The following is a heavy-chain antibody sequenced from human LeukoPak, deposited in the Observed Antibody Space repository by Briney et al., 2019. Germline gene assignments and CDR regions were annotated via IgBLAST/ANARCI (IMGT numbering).Heavy chain of an antibody. V-gene: IGHV1-2*02. D-gene: IGHD2-15*01. CDR1: GYTFTGYY. Sequence: ASVKVSCKASGYTFTGYYMHWVRQAPGQGLEWMGWINPNSGGTNYAQKFQGRVTMTRDTSISTAYMELSRLRSDDTAAYYCARYCSGCSCYDWFDPWGQGTLVTISS. CDR2: INPNSGGT. J-gene: IGHJ5*02. CDR3: ARYCSGCSCYDWFDP.